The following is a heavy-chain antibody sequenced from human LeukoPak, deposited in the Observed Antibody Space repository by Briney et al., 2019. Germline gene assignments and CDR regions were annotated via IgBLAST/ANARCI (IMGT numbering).Heavy chain of an antibody. CDR1: RFTFSSYA. D-gene: IGHD4-17*01. CDR2: IKQDGSEK. CDR3: ARDSGDYADY. V-gene: IGHV3-7*01. J-gene: IGHJ4*02. Sequence: GGSLRLSCAASRFTFSSYAMHWVRQAPGKGLEWVANIKQDGSEKYYVDSVKGRFTISRDNAKNSLYLQMNSLRAEDTAVYYCARDSGDYADYWGQGTLVTVSS.